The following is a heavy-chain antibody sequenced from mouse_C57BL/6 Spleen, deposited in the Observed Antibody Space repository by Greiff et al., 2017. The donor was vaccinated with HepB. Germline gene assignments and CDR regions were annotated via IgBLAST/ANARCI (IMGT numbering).Heavy chain of an antibody. J-gene: IGHJ2*01. D-gene: IGHD4-1*01. V-gene: IGHV1-82*01. CDR1: GYAFSSSW. CDR3: ARSTNWDEGDY. CDR2: IYPGDGDT. Sequence: QVQLKESGPELVKPGASVKISCKASGYAFSSSWMNWVKQRPGKGLEWIGRIYPGDGDTNYNGKFKGKATLTADKSSSTAYMQLSSLTSEDSAVYFCARSTNWDEGDYWGQGTTLTVSS.